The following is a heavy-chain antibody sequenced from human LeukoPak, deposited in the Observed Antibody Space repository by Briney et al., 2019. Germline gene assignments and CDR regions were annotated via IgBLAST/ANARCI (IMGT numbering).Heavy chain of an antibody. D-gene: IGHD3-22*01. CDR1: GFTFSSYG. J-gene: IGHJ5*02. CDR2: ISYDGSNK. V-gene: IGHV3-30*18. Sequence: GGSLRLSCAASGFTFSSYGMHWVRQAPGKGLEWVAVISYDGSNKYYADSVKGRFTISRDNSKNTLYLQMNSLRAEDAALYYCAKDITMIVVDNRFDPWGQGALVTVSS. CDR3: AKDITMIVVDNRFDP.